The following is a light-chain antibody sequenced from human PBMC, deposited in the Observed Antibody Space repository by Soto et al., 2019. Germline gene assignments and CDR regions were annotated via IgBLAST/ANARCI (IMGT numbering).Light chain of an antibody. J-gene: IGKJ2*01. V-gene: IGKV1D-12*01. Sequence: DIQMTQSPSSVSASVGDRVTITCRASRDISTWLAWYQQKPGKAPKLLIYGASNLQSGVPSRFSGRGSGTDFTLTIRSLQPEDFGTYYCQQANSFPFIFAQGTKVDIK. CDR2: GAS. CDR1: RDISTW. CDR3: QQANSFPFI.